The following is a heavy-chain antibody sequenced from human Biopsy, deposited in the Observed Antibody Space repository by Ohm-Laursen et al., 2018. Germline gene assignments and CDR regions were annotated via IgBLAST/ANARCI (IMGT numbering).Heavy chain of an antibody. CDR3: ARDSRGGHLNTTLITGKNLDS. J-gene: IGHJ4*02. CDR1: DGSIDNYH. CDR2: ITYRGST. D-gene: IGHD3-16*01. Sequence: SETLSLTCNVSDGSIDNYHWTWIRQAPGKTLEWIGSITYRGSTYYNPSLKSRVTVSIHTSRNQFSLKLTSVTAADTAVYFCARDSRGGHLNTTLITGKNLDSWGQGILVTVSS. V-gene: IGHV4-59*01.